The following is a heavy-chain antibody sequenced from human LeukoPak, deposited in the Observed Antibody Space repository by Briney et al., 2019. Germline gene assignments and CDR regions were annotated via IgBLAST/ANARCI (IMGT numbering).Heavy chain of an antibody. V-gene: IGHV3-15*01. J-gene: IGHJ6*03. CDR2: IKSKTDGGTT. CDR1: GFTFSNGW. CDR3: ATSRVALYYYYYYMDV. Sequence: GGSLRLSCAASGFTFSNGWMSWVRQAPGRGLEWVGRIKSKTDGGTTDYGAPVKGRFTISRDDSKNTLYLQMNSLKTEDTAVYYCATSRVALYYYYYYMDVWGKGTTVTVSS.